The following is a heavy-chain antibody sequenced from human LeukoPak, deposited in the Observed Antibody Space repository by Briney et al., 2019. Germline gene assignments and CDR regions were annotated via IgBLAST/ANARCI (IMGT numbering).Heavy chain of an antibody. CDR1: GGSIGSGGDY. CDR2: IYYSGST. V-gene: IGHV4-31*03. J-gene: IGHJ4*02. D-gene: IGHD1-26*01. Sequence: PSETLSLTCTVSGGSIGSGGDYWNWIRQYPGKGLEWIGYIYYSGSTYYNPSLKSRLTISVDTSKKQLSLKLDSVTAADTAVYYCAREGSGSYLDYWGQGTLVTVSS. CDR3: AREGSGSYLDY.